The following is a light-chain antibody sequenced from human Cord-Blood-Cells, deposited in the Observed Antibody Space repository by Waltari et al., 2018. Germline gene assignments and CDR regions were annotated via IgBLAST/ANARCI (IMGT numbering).Light chain of an antibody. CDR3: QQYNNWWT. CDR2: GES. CDR1: QSVSSN. V-gene: IGKV3-15*01. Sequence: EIVMTQSPATLSVSPGERATLSCRASQSVSSNLAWYQQKPGQAPRLLIYGESTRATGIPARFSGSGSGTEFTLTISSLQSKDFAVYYCQQYNNWWTFGQGTKVEIK. J-gene: IGKJ1*01.